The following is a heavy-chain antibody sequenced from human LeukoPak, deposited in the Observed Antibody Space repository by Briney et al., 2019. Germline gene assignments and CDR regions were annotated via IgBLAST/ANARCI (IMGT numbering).Heavy chain of an antibody. D-gene: IGHD3-3*01. CDR2: IGSGGRT. J-gene: IGHJ5*02. CDR1: GFTFGDYG. V-gene: IGHV3-23*01. Sequence: GGSLRLSCVASGFTFGDYGMSWVRQAPGKGLEWVSGIGSGGRTYYADSVEGRFTVSRDNSKNTVFLLMNSLSADDTAVYYCARGYDFWSGEGWFDPWGQGTLVTVSS. CDR3: ARGYDFWSGEGWFDP.